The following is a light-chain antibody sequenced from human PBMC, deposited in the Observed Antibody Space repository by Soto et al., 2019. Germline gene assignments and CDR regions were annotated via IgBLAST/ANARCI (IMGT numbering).Light chain of an antibody. V-gene: IGKV1-39*01. CDR2: GAS. CDR3: QQSYNSPLT. Sequence: DIQMTQSPSSLSASVGDRVTIPCRASQTIRTYLNWYQQKPGKAPKVLIYGASSLQSGVPSRFSGSGSGTEFTLTISGLQPEDLATYYCQQSYNSPLTFGGRTKVEIK. CDR1: QTIRTY. J-gene: IGKJ4*01.